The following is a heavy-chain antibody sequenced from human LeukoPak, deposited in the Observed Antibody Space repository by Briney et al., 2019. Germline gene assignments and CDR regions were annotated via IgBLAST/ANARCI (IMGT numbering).Heavy chain of an antibody. Sequence: GGSLRLSCAASGFTFSSYSMNWVRQAPGKGLEWVSSISSSSSYIYYADSVKGRFTISRDNSKNTLYLQMNSLRAENTAVYYCAKHLIPYSRESDGMDVWGQGTTVTVSS. CDR1: GFTFSSYS. V-gene: IGHV3-21*04. CDR3: AKHLIPYSRESDGMDV. CDR2: ISSSSSYI. J-gene: IGHJ6*02. D-gene: IGHD1-26*01.